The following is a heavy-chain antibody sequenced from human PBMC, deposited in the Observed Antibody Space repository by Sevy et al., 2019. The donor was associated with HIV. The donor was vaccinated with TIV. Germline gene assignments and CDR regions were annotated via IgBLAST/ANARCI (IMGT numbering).Heavy chain of an antibody. D-gene: IGHD3-3*01. V-gene: IGHV4-39*01. Sequence: SETLSLTCTVSGGSISRNSHYWGWIRQPPGKGLEWIGSIYYSGSTYYNPSLKSRVTISGDTSKNQFSLKLSSVTAEDTAVYYCATRALSITIFGVVTRNWFDPWGQGTLVTVSS. CDR2: IYYSGST. CDR3: ATRALSITIFGVVTRNWFDP. J-gene: IGHJ5*02. CDR1: GGSISRNSHY.